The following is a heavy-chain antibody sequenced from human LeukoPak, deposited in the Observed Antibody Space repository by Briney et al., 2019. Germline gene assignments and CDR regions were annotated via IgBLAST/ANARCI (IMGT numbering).Heavy chain of an antibody. J-gene: IGHJ4*02. D-gene: IGHD1-26*01. Sequence: SETLSLTCAVYGGSFSGYYWSWIRQPPGKGLEWIGEINHSGSTNYNPSLKSRVTMSVDTSKNQFSLKLSSVTAANTAVYYCARVSRMGIDYWGQGTLVTVSS. CDR1: GGSFSGYY. CDR2: INHSGST. V-gene: IGHV4-34*01. CDR3: ARVSRMGIDY.